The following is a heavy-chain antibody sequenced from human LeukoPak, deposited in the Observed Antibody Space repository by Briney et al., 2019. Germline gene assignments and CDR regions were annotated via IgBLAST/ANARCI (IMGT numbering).Heavy chain of an antibody. Sequence: GASVKVSCKASGYTFTGYYIHWVRQAPGQGLEWMGWINPNSGGTNYAQKFQGWVTMTRDTSISTAYMELSRLRSDDTAVYYCARASPNSSGWPNDAFDIWGQGTMVTVSS. D-gene: IGHD6-19*01. CDR3: ARASPNSSGWPNDAFDI. CDR2: INPNSGGT. CDR1: GYTFTGYY. V-gene: IGHV1-2*04. J-gene: IGHJ3*02.